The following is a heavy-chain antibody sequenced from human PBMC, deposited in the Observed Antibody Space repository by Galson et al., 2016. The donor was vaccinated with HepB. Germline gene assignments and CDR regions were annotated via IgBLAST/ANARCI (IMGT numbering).Heavy chain of an antibody. V-gene: IGHV1-18*04. Sequence: SVKVSCKASGYTFSNYGISWVRQAPGQGLEWMGWISAYNGNTNYPPRLQGRVTMTTDTSTSTAYMDLRSLRSDDTAVYYCARGRLFGDYSYWGQGTPITVSS. CDR3: ARGRLFGDYSY. D-gene: IGHD4-17*01. CDR2: ISAYNGNT. CDR1: GYTFSNYG. J-gene: IGHJ4*02.